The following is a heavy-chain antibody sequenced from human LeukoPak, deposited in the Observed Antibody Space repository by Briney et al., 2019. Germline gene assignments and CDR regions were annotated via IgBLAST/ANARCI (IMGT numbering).Heavy chain of an antibody. CDR1: GGSISSYY. D-gene: IGHD1-20*01. CDR3: ARGSPYNWNRTLDY. Sequence: KPSETLSLTCTVSGGSISSYYWSWIRQPPGKGLEWIGYIYYSGSTNYNPSLKSRVTISVDTSKNQFSLKLSSVTAADTAVYYCARGSPYNWNRTLDYWGQGTLVTVSS. J-gene: IGHJ4*02. V-gene: IGHV4-59*12. CDR2: IYYSGST.